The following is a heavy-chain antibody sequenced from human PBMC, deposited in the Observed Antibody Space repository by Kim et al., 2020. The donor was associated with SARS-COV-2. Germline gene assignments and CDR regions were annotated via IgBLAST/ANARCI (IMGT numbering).Heavy chain of an antibody. J-gene: IGHJ4*02. Sequence: GRFTISRDNSKNTRYLQMNSLRAEDTAVYYCANSQYCSGGSCYPHYFDYWGQGTLVTVSS. V-gene: IGHV3-30*02. D-gene: IGHD2-15*01. CDR3: ANSQYCSGGSCYPHYFDY.